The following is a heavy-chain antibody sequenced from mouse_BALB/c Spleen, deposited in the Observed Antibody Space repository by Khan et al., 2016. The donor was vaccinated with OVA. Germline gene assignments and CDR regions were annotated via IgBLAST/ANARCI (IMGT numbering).Heavy chain of an antibody. CDR3: VRAGYGGFAY. CDR1: GFIFSDYY. D-gene: IGHD1-1*02. Sequence: EVELVESGGGLVKPGGSLKLSCAASGFIFSDYYMYWVRQTPEKRLEWVATISDGGSSIYYPDSVKGRFTISRDNAKNNLYLQMSSLKSEDTAIXYCVRAGYGGFAYWGQGTLVTVSA. J-gene: IGHJ3*01. V-gene: IGHV5-4*02. CDR2: ISDGGSSI.